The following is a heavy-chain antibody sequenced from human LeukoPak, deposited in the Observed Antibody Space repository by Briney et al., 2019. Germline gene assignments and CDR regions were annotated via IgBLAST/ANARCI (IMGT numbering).Heavy chain of an antibody. J-gene: IGHJ4*02. Sequence: PGRSLRLSCAASGFTFSSYAMSWVRQAPGKGLEWVSAISGSGGSTYYADSVKGRFTISRDNSKNTLYLQMNSLRAEDTAVYYCAKGSVYYYDSSGYSFDYWGQGTLVTVSS. CDR3: AKGSVYYYDSSGYSFDY. V-gene: IGHV3-23*01. D-gene: IGHD3-22*01. CDR1: GFTFSSYA. CDR2: ISGSGGST.